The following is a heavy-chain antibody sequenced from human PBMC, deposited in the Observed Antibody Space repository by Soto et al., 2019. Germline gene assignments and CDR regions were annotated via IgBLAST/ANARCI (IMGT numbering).Heavy chain of an antibody. CDR1: RGTFSSYA. J-gene: IGHJ6*02. D-gene: IGHD3-10*01. Sequence: GASVKVSCKAPRGTFSSYAISWVRHAPGQGLEWMGGIIPIFGTANYAQKFQGRVTITADESTSTAYMELSSLRSEDTAVYYCARECITMVRGALDYYYYGMDVWGQGTTVTVSS. V-gene: IGHV1-69*13. CDR2: IIPIFGTA. CDR3: ARECITMVRGALDYYYYGMDV.